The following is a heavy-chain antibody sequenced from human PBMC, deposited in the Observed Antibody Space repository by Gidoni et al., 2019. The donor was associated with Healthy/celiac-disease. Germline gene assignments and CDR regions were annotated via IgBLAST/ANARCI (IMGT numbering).Heavy chain of an antibody. Sequence: QVQLVESGGGVVQPGRSLRLSCAASGFTFSSYGMHWVRQAPGKGLEWVAVIWDDGSNKYYADSVKGRFTISRDNSKNTLYLQMNSLRAEDTAVYYCARQESYYYGSGSYYIDYWGQGTLVTVSS. CDR1: GFTFSSYG. D-gene: IGHD3-10*01. J-gene: IGHJ4*02. CDR2: IWDDGSNK. CDR3: ARQESYYYGSGSYYIDY. V-gene: IGHV3-33*01.